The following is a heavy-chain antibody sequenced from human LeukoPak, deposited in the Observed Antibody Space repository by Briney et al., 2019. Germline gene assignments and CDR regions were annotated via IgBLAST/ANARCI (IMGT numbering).Heavy chain of an antibody. Sequence: SETLSLTCTVSGGSISSGDYYWSWIRQPPGKGLEWIGYIYYSGSTYYNPSLKSRVTISVDTSKNQLSLKLSSVTAADTAVYYCASYGDNDAFDIWGQGTMVTVSS. CDR1: GGSISSGDYY. J-gene: IGHJ3*02. V-gene: IGHV4-30-4*08. CDR2: IYYSGST. CDR3: ASYGDNDAFDI. D-gene: IGHD4-17*01.